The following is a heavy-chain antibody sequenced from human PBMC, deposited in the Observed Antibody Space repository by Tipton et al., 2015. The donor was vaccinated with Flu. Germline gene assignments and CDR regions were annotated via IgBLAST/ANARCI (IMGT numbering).Heavy chain of an antibody. CDR1: GDSIRSGYC. CDR3: ARREYSNYVSEPKNWFDP. D-gene: IGHD6-6*01. Sequence: LRLSCAVSGDSIRSGYCWGWIRQPPGKGLEWIANICHSGNTYHNPSLKSRVTISVDKSKNQFSLKLSSVTAADTAVYYCARREYSNYVSEPKNWFDPWGPGILVTVSS. CDR2: ICHSGNT. J-gene: IGHJ5*02. V-gene: IGHV4-38-2*01.